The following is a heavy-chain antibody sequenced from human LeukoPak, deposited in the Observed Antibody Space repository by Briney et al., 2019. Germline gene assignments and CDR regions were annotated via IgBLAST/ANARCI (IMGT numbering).Heavy chain of an antibody. CDR3: ARGYDPPPYYYYYGMDV. CDR2: INPNSGGT. Sequence: ASVKVSCKASGYTFTGYYMHWVRQAPGQGLEWMGWINPNSGGTNYAQTFQGRVTMTRDTSISTAYMELSRLRADDTAVYYCARGYDPPPYYYYYGMDVWGQGITVTVSS. J-gene: IGHJ6*02. CDR1: GYTFTGYY. D-gene: IGHD3-3*01. V-gene: IGHV1-2*02.